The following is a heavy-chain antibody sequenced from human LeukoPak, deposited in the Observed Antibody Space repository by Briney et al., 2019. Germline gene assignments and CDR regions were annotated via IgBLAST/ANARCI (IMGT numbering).Heavy chain of an antibody. CDR2: ISGSGGST. V-gene: IGHV3-23*01. CDR3: AKASNYDILTGYEYYFDY. CDR1: GFTFSSYG. J-gene: IGHJ4*02. Sequence: PGGSLRLSCAASGFTFSSYGMSWVRQAPGRGLEWVSAISGSGGSTYYADSVKGRFTISRDNSKNTLYLQMNSLRAEDTAVYYCAKASNYDILTGYEYYFDYWGQGTLVTVSS. D-gene: IGHD3-9*01.